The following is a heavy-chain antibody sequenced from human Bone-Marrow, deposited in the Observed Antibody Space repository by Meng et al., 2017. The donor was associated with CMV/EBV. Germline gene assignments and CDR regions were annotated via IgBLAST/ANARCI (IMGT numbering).Heavy chain of an antibody. CDR3: VRDGVHHGSGSAWFDP. V-gene: IGHV3-21*06. CDR1: GFIFSTYS. CDR2: ISATSTYI. D-gene: IGHD3-10*01. J-gene: IGHJ5*02. Sequence: GESLKISCAPSGFIFSTYSMHWVRQAPGRGLEWVSSISATSTYIYYADSVKGRFTISRDNAKNSLYPQMNSLRAEDTAVYYCVRDGVHHGSGSAWFDPWGQGTLVTVSS.